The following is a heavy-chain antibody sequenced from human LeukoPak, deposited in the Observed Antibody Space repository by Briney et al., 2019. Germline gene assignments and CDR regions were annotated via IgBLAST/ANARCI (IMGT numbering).Heavy chain of an antibody. J-gene: IGHJ4*02. CDR3: ASESTYRYNY. D-gene: IGHD5-18*01. Sequence: SEALSLTCTVSGGSISSGGYYWSWIRQHPGKGLEWIGYIYYSGSTYYNPSLKSRVTISVDTSKNQFSLKLSSVTAADTAVYYCASESTYRYNYWGQGTLVTVSS. CDR2: IYYSGST. CDR1: GGSISSGGYY. V-gene: IGHV4-31*03.